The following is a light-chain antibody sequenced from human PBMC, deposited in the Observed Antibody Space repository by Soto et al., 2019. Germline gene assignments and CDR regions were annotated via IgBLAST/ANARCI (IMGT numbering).Light chain of an antibody. CDR2: VAS. CDR1: QTISNY. CDR3: QQTYSMPRT. J-gene: IGKJ3*01. Sequence: DIQMTQSPSSLSASVGERVTITCRASQTISNYLNWYQQKPGRAPQLLIYVASTVHSGVPSRFSGSGSGTDFTLTISSLQPEDFATYYCQQTYSMPRTFGPGTTVDSK. V-gene: IGKV1-39*01.